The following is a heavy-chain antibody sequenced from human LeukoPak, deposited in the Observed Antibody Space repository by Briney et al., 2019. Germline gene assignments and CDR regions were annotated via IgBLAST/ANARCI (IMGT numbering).Heavy chain of an antibody. CDR3: ARGPCQRCMLYALYYYYYMDV. J-gene: IGHJ6*03. CDR2: IYYSEST. D-gene: IGHD2-8*01. CDR1: GGSISSGGYY. Sequence: SETLSLTCTVSGGSISSGGYYWSWIRQHPGKGLEWSGCIYYSESTYYNPSLKSRVTISVDTSKNQFSLKLSSVTAADTAVYYCARGPCQRCMLYALYYYYYMDVWGKGTTVTVSS. V-gene: IGHV4-31*03.